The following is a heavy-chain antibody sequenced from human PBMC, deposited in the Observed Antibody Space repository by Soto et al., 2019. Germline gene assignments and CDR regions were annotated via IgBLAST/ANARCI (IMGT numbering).Heavy chain of an antibody. D-gene: IGHD3-22*01. J-gene: IGHJ4*02. Sequence: SGPKLVNPTQTLSLTCTFSGFSLSTTGVGVGWIRQPPGKALEWLALIYWDDVKRYSPSLKNRLTITTATSKNKGVLSRTDMDLVDTAKYYLVHSGYDSRGPDYWGQGILVPVS. CDR3: VHSGYDSRGPDY. V-gene: IGHV2-5*02. CDR1: GFSLSTTGVG. CDR2: IYWDDVK.